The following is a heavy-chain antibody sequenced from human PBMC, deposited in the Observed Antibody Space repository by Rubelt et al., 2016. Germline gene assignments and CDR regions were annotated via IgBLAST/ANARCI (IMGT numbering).Heavy chain of an antibody. V-gene: IGHV1-18*01. Sequence: QIQLVQSGAEVKKPGASVKVSCKASGYTFTSYGISWVRQAPGQGLEWLGWISAFNGYTNSGRIFLGRVTMTTDTSTRTAYMELRSLRSDDTAVYYWARGVAGTVEYYFDYWGQGTLVTVSS. CDR2: ISAFNGYT. CDR3: ARGVAGTVEYYFDY. D-gene: IGHD6-19*01. CDR1: GYTFTSYG. J-gene: IGHJ4*02.